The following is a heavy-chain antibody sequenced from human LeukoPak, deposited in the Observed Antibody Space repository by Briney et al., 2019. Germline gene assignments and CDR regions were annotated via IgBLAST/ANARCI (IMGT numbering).Heavy chain of an antibody. CDR2: IWYDGSNK. D-gene: IGHD1-1*01. J-gene: IGHJ6*04. Sequence: GGSLRLSCAASGFTFSSYGMHWVRQAPGKGLEWVAVIWYDGSNKYSADSVKGRFTISRDNSKNTLYLQMNSLRAEDTAVYYCARDRDNWNDSSYYYYGMDVWGKGTRSPSPQ. CDR1: GFTFSSYG. CDR3: ARDRDNWNDSSYYYYGMDV. V-gene: IGHV3-33*01.